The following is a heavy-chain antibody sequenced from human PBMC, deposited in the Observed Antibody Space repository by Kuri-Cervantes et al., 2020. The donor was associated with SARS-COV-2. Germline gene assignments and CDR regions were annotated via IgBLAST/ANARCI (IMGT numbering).Heavy chain of an antibody. V-gene: IGHV1-2*02. Sequence: ASVKVSCKASGYTFTGYYMHWVRQAPGQGLEWMGWINPNSGGTNYAQKFQGRVTMTRDTSISTAYMELSRLRSDDTAVYYCARDFVDQWFGELQDYYMDVWGKGTTVTVSS. CDR3: ARDFVDQWFGELQDYYMDV. CDR1: GYTFTGYY. J-gene: IGHJ6*03. CDR2: INPNSGGT. D-gene: IGHD3-10*01.